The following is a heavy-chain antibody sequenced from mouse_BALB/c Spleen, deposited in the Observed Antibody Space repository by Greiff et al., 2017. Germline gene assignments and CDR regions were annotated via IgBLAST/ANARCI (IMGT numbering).Heavy chain of an antibody. CDR3: ARSYSYAMDY. J-gene: IGHJ4*01. CDR2: IYPYNGGT. Sequence: VQLKESGPELVKPGASVKISCKASGFTFTDYNMHWVQQSHGKSLEWIGYIYPYNGGTGYNQKFKSKATFTVDNSSSTAYMELRSLTSEDSAVYYCARSYSYAMDYWGQGTSVTVSS. CDR1: GFTFTDYN. V-gene: IGHV1S29*02.